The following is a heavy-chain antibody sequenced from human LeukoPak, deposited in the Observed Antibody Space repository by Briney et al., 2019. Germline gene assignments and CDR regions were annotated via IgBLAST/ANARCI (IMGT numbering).Heavy chain of an antibody. CDR3: ARVRRYYGSGSPKYYFDY. CDR1: GYSISSDYY. CDR2: IYHSGYT. J-gene: IGHJ4*02. Sequence: SETLSLTCTVSGYSISSDYYWDWIRQPPGKGLEWIGSIYHSGYTYYNPSLKSRITMSVDTSKNQFSLKLSSVTAADTAVYYCARVRRYYGSGSPKYYFDYWGQGTLVTVSS. V-gene: IGHV4-38-2*02. D-gene: IGHD3-10*01.